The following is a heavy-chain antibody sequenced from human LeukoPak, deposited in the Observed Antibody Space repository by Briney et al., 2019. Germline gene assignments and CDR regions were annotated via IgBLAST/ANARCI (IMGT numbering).Heavy chain of an antibody. CDR3: ASDDTSGYTGFY. V-gene: IGHV1-18*01. D-gene: IGHD3-22*01. Sequence: ASVTVSCKASVYTFTNYGISWVRQAPGQGLEWMGWISAYNGNTNYAQKLQGRVTMTTDTSTSTAYMELRSLRSDDTAAYYCASDDTSGYTGFYWGQGTLVTVSS. CDR1: VYTFTNYG. CDR2: ISAYNGNT. J-gene: IGHJ4*02.